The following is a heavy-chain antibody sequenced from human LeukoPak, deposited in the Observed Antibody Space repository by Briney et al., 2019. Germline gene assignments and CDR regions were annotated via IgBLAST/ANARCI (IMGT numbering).Heavy chain of an antibody. CDR3: AKHPYYYDSSGYPRGAWFDP. CDR1: GFTFSSYA. V-gene: IGHV3-23*01. D-gene: IGHD3-22*01. J-gene: IGHJ5*02. Sequence: GGSLRLSCAASGFTFSSYAMSWVRQAPGKGLEWVSAISGSGGSTYCADSVKGRFTISRDNSKNTLYLQMNSLRAEDTAVYYCAKHPYYYDSSGYPRGAWFDPWGQGTLVTVSS. CDR2: ISGSGGST.